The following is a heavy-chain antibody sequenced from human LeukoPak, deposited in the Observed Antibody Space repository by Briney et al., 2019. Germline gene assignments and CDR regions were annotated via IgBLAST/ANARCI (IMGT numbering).Heavy chain of an antibody. V-gene: IGHV3-33*01. CDR1: GFTFNSYG. Sequence: GGSLRLSCATSGFTFNSYGMHWIRQTPGKGLEWVTFISYDGGDIFSADSVKGRFTVSRDNSKNTLYLQMNSLRGEDTAVYYCVRDQYYYDNGDYYPWNYWGQGTLVTVSS. D-gene: IGHD3-22*01. CDR3: VRDQYYYDNGDYYPWNY. CDR2: ISYDGGDI. J-gene: IGHJ4*02.